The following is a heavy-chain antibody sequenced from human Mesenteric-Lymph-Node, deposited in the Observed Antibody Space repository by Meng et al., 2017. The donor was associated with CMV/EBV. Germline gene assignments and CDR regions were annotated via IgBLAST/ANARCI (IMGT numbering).Heavy chain of an antibody. Sequence: SETLSLTCTVSGGSISSSSYYWGWIRQPPGKGLEWIGSIYYSGSTYYNPSLKSRVTISVDTSKNQFSLKLSSVTAADTAVYYCARERDIVVVPAVSPLSGAFDIWGQGTMVTVSS. CDR3: ARERDIVVVPAVSPLSGAFDI. D-gene: IGHD2-2*01. V-gene: IGHV4-39*07. J-gene: IGHJ3*02. CDR1: GGSISSSSYY. CDR2: IYYSGST.